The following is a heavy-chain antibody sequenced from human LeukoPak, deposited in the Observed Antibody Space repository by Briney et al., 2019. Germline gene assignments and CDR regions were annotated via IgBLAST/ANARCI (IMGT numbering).Heavy chain of an antibody. Sequence: ASVTVSCKASGYTFTNYAISWVRQAPGQGLEGVGWISAYNGNTNYAQKLQGRVTITTDTSTSTAYMDLRSLRSDDTAVYYCARVRNSGFRYVDSWGQGTLVTVSS. D-gene: IGHD5-12*01. CDR3: ARVRNSGFRYVDS. J-gene: IGHJ4*02. CDR2: ISAYNGNT. CDR1: GYTFTNYA. V-gene: IGHV1-18*01.